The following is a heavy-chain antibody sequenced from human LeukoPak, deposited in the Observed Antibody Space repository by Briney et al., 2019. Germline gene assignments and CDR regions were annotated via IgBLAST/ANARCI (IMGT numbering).Heavy chain of an antibody. V-gene: IGHV3-23*01. CDR2: ISIDGGRT. D-gene: IGHD6-25*01. J-gene: IGHJ6*03. CDR1: GFTFGSYG. CDR3: ARKGIGSSRYQNMDV. Sequence: PGTSLRLSCAASGFTFGSYGMHWVRQAPGKGPEWVSTISIDGGRTYYADSVKGRFTVSRDTSKNTLYLQMNSLRAEDTAVYYCARKGIGSSRYQNMDVWGKGTTVTVSS.